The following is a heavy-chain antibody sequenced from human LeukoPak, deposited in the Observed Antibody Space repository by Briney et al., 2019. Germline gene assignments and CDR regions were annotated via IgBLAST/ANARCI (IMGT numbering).Heavy chain of an antibody. CDR1: GFTFSNYW. D-gene: IGHD6-13*01. CDR3: ARGLYSSTTYYFDY. CDR2: IKKDGSEK. Sequence: AGGSLRLSCAASGFTFSNYWMSWVRQAPGKGLEWVANIKKDGSEKYYVDSVKGRFTISRENAKNSMYLQMNSLRAEDTAVYYCARGLYSSTTYYFDYWGQGTLVTVSS. J-gene: IGHJ4*02. V-gene: IGHV3-7*03.